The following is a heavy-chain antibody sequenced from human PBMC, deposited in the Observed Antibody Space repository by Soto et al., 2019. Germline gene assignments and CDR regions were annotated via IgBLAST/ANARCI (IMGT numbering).Heavy chain of an antibody. Sequence: PGGSLRLSCAASGFTFSSYAMSWVRQAPGKGLEWVSAISGSGDRTYDADSVKGRFTISRANSNNTLYLHMDSLRAEDTATYYCAKGSPAGWLHTVHFDSWGQGTLVTVSS. CDR1: GFTFSSYA. J-gene: IGHJ4*02. CDR3: AKGSPAGWLHTVHFDS. V-gene: IGHV3-23*01. CDR2: ISGSGDRT. D-gene: IGHD4-17*01.